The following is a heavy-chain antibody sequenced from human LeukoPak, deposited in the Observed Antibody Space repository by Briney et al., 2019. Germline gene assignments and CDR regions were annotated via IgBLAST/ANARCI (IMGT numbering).Heavy chain of an antibody. D-gene: IGHD2-2*01. J-gene: IGHJ4*02. CDR1: GFTFSSYA. Sequence: PGGSLRLSCAASGFTFSSYAMSWVRQAPGKGLEWVSAISGSGGSTYCADSVKGRFTISRDNSKNTLYLQMNSLRAEDTAVYYCAKDYGVKVVPAASDYWGQGTLVTVSS. CDR3: AKDYGVKVVPAASDY. V-gene: IGHV3-23*01. CDR2: ISGSGGST.